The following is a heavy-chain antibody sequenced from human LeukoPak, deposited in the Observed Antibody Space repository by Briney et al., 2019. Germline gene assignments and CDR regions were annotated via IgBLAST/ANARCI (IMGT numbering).Heavy chain of an antibody. CDR3: ARTGAIVPIDY. CDR1: GGSFSGYY. D-gene: IGHD1-26*01. J-gene: IGHJ4*02. CDR2: INHSGSN. V-gene: IGHV4-34*01. Sequence: SETLSLTCAVYGGSFSGYYWSWIRQPPGKGLEWIGEINHSGSNNYNPSLKSRVTISVDTSKNQFSLKLSSVTAADTAVYYCARTGAIVPIDYWGQGTLVTVSS.